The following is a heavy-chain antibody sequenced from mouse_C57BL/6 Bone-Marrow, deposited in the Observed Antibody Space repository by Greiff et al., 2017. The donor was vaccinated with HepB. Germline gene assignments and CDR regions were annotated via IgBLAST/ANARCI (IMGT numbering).Heavy chain of an antibody. Sequence: QVQLQQPGAELVRPGSSVKLSCKASGYTFTSYWMHWVKQRPIQGLEWIGNIDPSDSETHYNQKFKDKATLTVDQSSSTAYMQLSSLTSEDSAVYYCASGAHYYFDYWGQGTTLTVSS. D-gene: IGHD1-3*01. CDR3: ASGAHYYFDY. CDR2: IDPSDSET. CDR1: GYTFTSYW. V-gene: IGHV1-52*01. J-gene: IGHJ2*01.